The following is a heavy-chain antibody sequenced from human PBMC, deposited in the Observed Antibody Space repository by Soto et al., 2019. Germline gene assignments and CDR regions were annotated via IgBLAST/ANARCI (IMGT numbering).Heavy chain of an antibody. D-gene: IGHD4-17*01. CDR2: ISSRSSTL. CDR3: ARVDDYGVVDY. J-gene: IGHJ4*02. V-gene: IGHV3-11*01. Sequence: QAQLVESGGGLVKPGGSLRLSCAGSGFTFSDYYMSWIRQAPGKGLEWVSHISSRSSTLYYVDSVKGRFTISRDNAKNSLYLQMSSLRAEDTAVYYCARVDDYGVVDYWGQGTQVTVSS. CDR1: GFTFSDYY.